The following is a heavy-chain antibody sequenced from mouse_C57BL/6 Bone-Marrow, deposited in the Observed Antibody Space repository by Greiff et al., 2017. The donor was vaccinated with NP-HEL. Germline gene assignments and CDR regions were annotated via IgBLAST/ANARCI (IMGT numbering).Heavy chain of an antibody. D-gene: IGHD1-1*01. CDR1: GYTFTSYG. Sequence: QVQLQQSGAELARPGASVKLSCKASGYTFTSYGISWVKQRTGQGLEWIGEIYPRSGNTYHNEKFKGKATLTADKSSSTAYMELRSLTSEDSAVYFCARAGFITTVVATEGYWGQGTTLTVSS. V-gene: IGHV1-81*01. CDR3: ARAGFITTVVATEGY. J-gene: IGHJ2*01. CDR2: IYPRSGNT.